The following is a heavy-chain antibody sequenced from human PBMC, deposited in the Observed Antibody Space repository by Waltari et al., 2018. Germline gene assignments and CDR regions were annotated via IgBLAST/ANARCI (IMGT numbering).Heavy chain of an antibody. CDR1: GYSFNDYY. Sequence: QVQLVQSGAEVKKPGASVKVSCKASGYSFNDYYIYWVRQAPGPGLDWMGRINPNNGDTAYAQRFQGSVTMTRDTSISTAYMELSSLTSDDTAVYYCATTGDLYYENSRYGLLGYWGQGTRVTVSS. CDR3: ATTGDLYYENSRYGLLGY. CDR2: INPNNGDT. V-gene: IGHV1-2*06. J-gene: IGHJ4*02. D-gene: IGHD3-22*01.